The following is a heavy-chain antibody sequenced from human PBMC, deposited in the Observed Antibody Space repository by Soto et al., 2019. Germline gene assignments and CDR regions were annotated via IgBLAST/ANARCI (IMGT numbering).Heavy chain of an antibody. J-gene: IGHJ5*02. D-gene: IGHD3-10*01. CDR3: AKDFGPSTMLRGGVNWFDP. Sequence: EVQLLESGGGLVQPGGSLRLSCAASGFTFSSYAMSWVRQAPGKGLEWVSAISGSGGSTYYADSVKGRFTISRDNSKNTLYLQMNSLRAEDTAVYYCAKDFGPSTMLRGGVNWFDPWGQGTLVTVSS. V-gene: IGHV3-23*01. CDR2: ISGSGGST. CDR1: GFTFSSYA.